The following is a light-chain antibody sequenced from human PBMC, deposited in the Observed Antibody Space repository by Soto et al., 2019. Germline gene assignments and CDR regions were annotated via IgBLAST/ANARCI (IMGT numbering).Light chain of an antibody. CDR3: QQYVNSRWT. CDR1: QSVASSY. V-gene: IGKV3-20*01. J-gene: IGKJ1*01. Sequence: EFVLTQSPGTLSLSPGERATLSCRASQSVASSYLGWYQQKLGQAPRLLIYGTSTRATGVPDRFSGSGSGTDFTLTINRLEPEDFAVYYCQQYVNSRWTFGRGTKVDIK. CDR2: GTS.